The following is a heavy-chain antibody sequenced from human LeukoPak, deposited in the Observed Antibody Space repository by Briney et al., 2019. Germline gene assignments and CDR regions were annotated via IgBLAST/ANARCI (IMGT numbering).Heavy chain of an antibody. CDR3: ARLGYSYGYWPGIYFDY. J-gene: IGHJ4*02. CDR2: IYPGDSDT. D-gene: IGHD5-18*01. V-gene: IGHV5-51*01. CDR1: GYSFTTYW. Sequence: GESLKISRKGSGYSFTTYWIGWVRQMPGKGLEWMWIIYPGDSDTRYSPSFQGQVTISADKSISTAYLQWSSLKASDTAMYYCARLGYSYGYWPGIYFDYWGQGTLVTVSS.